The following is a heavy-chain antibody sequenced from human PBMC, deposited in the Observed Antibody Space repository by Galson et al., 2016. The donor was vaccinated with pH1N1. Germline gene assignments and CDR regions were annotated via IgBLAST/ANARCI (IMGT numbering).Heavy chain of an antibody. V-gene: IGHV3-7*01. Sequence: SLRLSCAASGFIFSDYWMSWVRQAPGKGLEWVAKINQDGSRKYYVDSMKGRCTISRGNAENSLSLQMNSLRVEDTALYYCATEDYYTSLYWGQGILVTIPS. CDR1: GFIFSDYW. CDR2: INQDGSRK. CDR3: ATEDYYTSLY. D-gene: IGHD1-26*01. J-gene: IGHJ4*02.